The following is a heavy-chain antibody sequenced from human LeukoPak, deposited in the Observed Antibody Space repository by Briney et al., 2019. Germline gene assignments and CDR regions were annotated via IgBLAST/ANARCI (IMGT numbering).Heavy chain of an antibody. CDR1: GFIFDDYG. CDR2: INWNGGST. Sequence: GGSLTLSCAASGFIFDDYGMSWVRQAPGEGLEWVSGINWNGGSTGYEDSVKGRFTISRDNAKNSLSLQMNSLTAEDTALYYCARAHYSGSFGYWGQGTLVTVSS. D-gene: IGHD1-26*01. V-gene: IGHV3-20*04. CDR3: ARAHYSGSFGY. J-gene: IGHJ4*02.